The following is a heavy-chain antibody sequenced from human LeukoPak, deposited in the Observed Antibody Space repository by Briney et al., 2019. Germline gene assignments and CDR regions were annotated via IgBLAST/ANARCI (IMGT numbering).Heavy chain of an antibody. CDR2: IIPIFGTA. V-gene: IGHV1-69*13. CDR1: GGTFSSYA. J-gene: IGHJ5*02. Sequence: ASVKLSRKASGGTFSSYAMSWVRQAPGQGLEWMGGIIPIFGTANYAQKFQGRVTITADESTSTAYMELSSLRSEDTAVYYCARDQRLRYSGSDWFDPWGQVTLVTVSS. D-gene: IGHD1-26*01. CDR3: ARDQRLRYSGSDWFDP.